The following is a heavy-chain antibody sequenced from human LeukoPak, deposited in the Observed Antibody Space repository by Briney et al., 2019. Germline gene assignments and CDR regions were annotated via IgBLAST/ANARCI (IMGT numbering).Heavy chain of an antibody. D-gene: IGHD4-17*01. V-gene: IGHV3-74*01. J-gene: IGHJ4*02. Sequence: PGGSLRPSCAASGFTFSSYWMHWVRQAPGKGLVWVSRINSDGSSTSYADSVKGRFTISRDNAKNTLYLQMNSLRAEDTAVYYCARDPYGVDYFDYWGQGTLVTVSS. CDR3: ARDPYGVDYFDY. CDR1: GFTFSSYW. CDR2: INSDGSST.